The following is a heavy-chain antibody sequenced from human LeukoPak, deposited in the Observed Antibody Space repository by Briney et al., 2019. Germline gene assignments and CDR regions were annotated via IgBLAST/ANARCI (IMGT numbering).Heavy chain of an antibody. CDR1: GGSISSRSYY. CDR2: IYYSGST. J-gene: IGHJ6*03. D-gene: IGHD6-13*01. CDR3: ARQMYSSSWLSPYYYYYYMDV. Sequence: SETLSLTCTVSGGSISSRSYYWGWIRQPPGKGLEWIGSIYYSGSTYYNPSLKSRVTISVDTSKNQFSLKLSSVTAADTAVYYCARQMYSSSWLSPYYYYYYMDVWGKGTTVTISS. V-gene: IGHV4-39*01.